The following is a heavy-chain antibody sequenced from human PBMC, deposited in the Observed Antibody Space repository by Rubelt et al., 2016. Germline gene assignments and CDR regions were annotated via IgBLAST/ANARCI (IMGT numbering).Heavy chain of an antibody. CDR3: ARDVAAAGTNFDY. V-gene: IGHV4-38-2*02. CDR1: GYSISSGYY. CDR2: IYYSGST. D-gene: IGHD6-13*01. Sequence: QVQLQESGPGLVKPSETLSLTCTVSGYSISSGYYWGWIRQPPGKGLEWIGSIYYSGSTYYNPSLKSRVTISVDTSKNQFALKLSSVTAADTAVYYCARDVAAAGTNFDYWGQGTLVTVSS. J-gene: IGHJ4*02.